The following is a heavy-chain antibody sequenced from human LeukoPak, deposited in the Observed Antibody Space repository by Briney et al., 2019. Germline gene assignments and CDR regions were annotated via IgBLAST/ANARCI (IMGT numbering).Heavy chain of an antibody. CDR2: INWGSSSI. CDR3: AKDKGRGYYGSASSYPA. J-gene: IGHJ5*02. CDR1: GFTFDDNA. D-gene: IGHD3-10*01. Sequence: PGRSLRLSCAASGFTFDDNAMHWARQAPGKCLEWVSGINWGSSSIGYVDSVKGRFTISRDNAKNSLYLQMNSLRAEDTALYYCAKDKGRGYYGSASSYPAWGQGTLVTVSS. V-gene: IGHV3-9*01.